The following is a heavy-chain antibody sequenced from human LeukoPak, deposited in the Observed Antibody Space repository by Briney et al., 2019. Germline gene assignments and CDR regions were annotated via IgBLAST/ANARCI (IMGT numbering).Heavy chain of an antibody. CDR2: ISYDGSNK. CDR3: AREEAVGGSAFEGYYYYYGMDV. V-gene: IGHV3-30*03. Sequence: GRSLRLSCAASGFTFSSYGMHWVRQAPGKGLEWVAVISYDGSNKYYADSGQGRSTISRDNSKNTLYLQMNSLRAEDTAVYYCAREEAVGGSAFEGYYYYYGMDVWGQGTTVTVSS. CDR1: GFTFSSYG. J-gene: IGHJ6*02. D-gene: IGHD2-15*01.